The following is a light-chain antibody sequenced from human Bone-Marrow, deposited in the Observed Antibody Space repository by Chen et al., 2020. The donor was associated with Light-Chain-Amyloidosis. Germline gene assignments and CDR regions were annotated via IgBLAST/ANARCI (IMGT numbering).Light chain of an antibody. V-gene: IGKV1-5*03. Sequence: DIQMTQSPSTLSASVGDRVTITCRASQSISSWLAWYQQKPGKAPKLLIYKASSLASGVPSRFSGRGSGTEFTLTISSLQPDDFATYYCQQYNSYLITFGQGTRLEIK. CDR2: KAS. J-gene: IGKJ5*01. CDR1: QSISSW. CDR3: QQYNSYLIT.